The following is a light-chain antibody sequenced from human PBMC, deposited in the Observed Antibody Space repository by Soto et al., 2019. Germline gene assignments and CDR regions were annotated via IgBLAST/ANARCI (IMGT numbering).Light chain of an antibody. CDR1: SSDVGGYNY. CDR3: SSYTSISTYD. CDR2: GVN. V-gene: IGLV2-14*03. J-gene: IGLJ1*01. Sequence: QSSLTQPASVSGSPGQSITISCTGTSSDVGGYNYVSWYQQHPGKAPKLMIYGVNNRPSGVSNRFSGSKSGNTASLTISGLQTEDDADYYCSSYTSISTYDFGTGTKVTVL.